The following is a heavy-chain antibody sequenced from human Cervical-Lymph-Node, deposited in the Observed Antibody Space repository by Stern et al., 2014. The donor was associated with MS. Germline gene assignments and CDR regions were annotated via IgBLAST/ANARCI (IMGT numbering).Heavy chain of an antibody. CDR3: ARNTYYYDSSGYYSRVGYFDY. J-gene: IGHJ4*02. CDR2: IIPIFGTA. V-gene: IGHV1-69*01. D-gene: IGHD3-22*01. CDR1: GGTFSSYA. Sequence: VQLVESGAEVKKPGSSVKVSCKASGGTFSSYAISWVRQAPGQGLEWMGGIIPIFGTANYAQKFQGRVTITADESTSTAYMELSSLRSEDTAVYYCARNTYYYDSSGYYSRVGYFDYWGQGTLVTVSS.